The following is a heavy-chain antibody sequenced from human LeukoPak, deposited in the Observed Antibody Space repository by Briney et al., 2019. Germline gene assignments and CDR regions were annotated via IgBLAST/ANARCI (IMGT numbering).Heavy chain of an antibody. CDR3: AGGRVGARNWNPGY. CDR2: INHSGST. V-gene: IGHV4-34*01. J-gene: IGHJ4*02. D-gene: IGHD1-1*01. Sequence: PSETLSLTCAVYGGSFSGYYWSWIRQPPGKGLEWIGEINHSGSTNYNPSLKSRVTISVDTSKNQFSLRLSSVTAADTAVYYCAGGRVGARNWNPGYWGQGTLVTVSS. CDR1: GGSFSGYY.